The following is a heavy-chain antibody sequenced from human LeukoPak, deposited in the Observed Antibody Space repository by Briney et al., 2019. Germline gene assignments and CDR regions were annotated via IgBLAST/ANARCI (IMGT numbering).Heavy chain of an antibody. Sequence: ASVKVSXKASGYTFTGYYMHWVRQAPGQGLEWMGWINPNSGGTNYAQKFQGRVTMTRDTSISTAYMELSRLRSDDTAVYYCASSDYGDYVFNYWGQGTLVTVSS. D-gene: IGHD4-17*01. CDR2: INPNSGGT. CDR1: GYTFTGYY. J-gene: IGHJ4*02. CDR3: ASSDYGDYVFNY. V-gene: IGHV1-2*02.